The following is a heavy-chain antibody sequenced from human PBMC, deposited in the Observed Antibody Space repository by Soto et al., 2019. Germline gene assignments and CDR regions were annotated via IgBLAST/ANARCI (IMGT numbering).Heavy chain of an antibody. CDR2: AHHSGRT. CDR1: GDSMSSSNW. CDR3: ARHGERTIRSLNWFDP. D-gene: IGHD4-17*01. Sequence: SETLSLTCTVSGDSMSSSNWWNWVRQPPGKGLEWIGEAHHSGRTNYNPSLKSRVTISVDRSQNPFSLKLASVTAADTAVYYCARHGERTIRSLNWFDPWGQGTLVTVS. V-gene: IGHV4-4*02. J-gene: IGHJ5*02.